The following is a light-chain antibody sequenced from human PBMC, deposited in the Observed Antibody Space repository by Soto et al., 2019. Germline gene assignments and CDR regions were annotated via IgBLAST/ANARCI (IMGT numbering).Light chain of an antibody. CDR2: EVS. J-gene: IGLJ2*01. Sequence: QSALTQPAFVSGSPGQSITISCSGTSSDVGGYNYVSWYQQHPGKAPKLMIYEVSNRPSGVSNRFSGSKSGNTASLTISGLQAEDEADYYCSSYTTSSTLFGGGTKLTVL. CDR3: SSYTTSSTL. CDR1: SSDVGGYNY. V-gene: IGLV2-14*01.